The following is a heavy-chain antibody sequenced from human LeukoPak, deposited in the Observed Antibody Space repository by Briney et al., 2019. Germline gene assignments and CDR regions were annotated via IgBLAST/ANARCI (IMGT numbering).Heavy chain of an antibody. Sequence: SETLSLTCTVSGGSISSYYWSWIRQPAGKGLEWIGRSGSTNHNPSLKSRVTISVDKSKNQFSLRLSSVTAADTAVYYCAIDRSSVFDPWGQGTLVTVSS. V-gene: IGHV4-4*07. CDR3: AIDRSSVFDP. CDR1: GGSISSYY. J-gene: IGHJ5*02. D-gene: IGHD6-6*01. CDR2: SGST.